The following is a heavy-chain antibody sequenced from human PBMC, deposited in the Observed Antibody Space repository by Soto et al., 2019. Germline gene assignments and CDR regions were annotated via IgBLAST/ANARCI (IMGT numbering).Heavy chain of an antibody. CDR3: VRGGGGGLFDP. J-gene: IGHJ5*02. Sequence: GGSLRLSCAGSGFTFGDSYMSWIRQAPGKGLEWLSYISPGSRYPAYADSAKGRFTISRDNAKRSLYLQMMSLTAEDTAIYYCVRGGGGGLFDPWGQGTMVTVSS. CDR1: GFTFGDSY. CDR2: ISPGSRYP. D-gene: IGHD2-15*01. V-gene: IGHV3-11*06.